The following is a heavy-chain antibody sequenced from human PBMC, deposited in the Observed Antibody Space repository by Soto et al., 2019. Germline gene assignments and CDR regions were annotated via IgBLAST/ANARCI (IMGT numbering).Heavy chain of an antibody. V-gene: IGHV3-30*18. CDR2: ISYDGSNK. Sequence: QVQLVESGGGVVQPGRSMRLSCAASEFTFSSYGMHWVRQAPGKGLEWVAVISYDGSNKYYADSVKGRFTISRDNSKNTLYLQMNSLRAEDTAVYYCAKDSLSLWSGYFGMDVWGQGTTVTVSS. CDR3: AKDSLSLWSGYFGMDV. CDR1: EFTFSSYG. J-gene: IGHJ6*02. D-gene: IGHD3-3*01.